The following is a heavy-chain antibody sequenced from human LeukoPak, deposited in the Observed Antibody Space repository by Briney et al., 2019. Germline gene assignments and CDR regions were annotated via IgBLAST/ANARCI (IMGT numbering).Heavy chain of an antibody. CDR2: IWYDGSNQ. CDR1: GFTSSNYG. V-gene: IGHV3-33*01. D-gene: IGHD2-2*01. Sequence: GKSLRLSCAASGFTSSNYGMHWVRQAPGKGLEWVVIIWYDGSNQYYADSVKGRFTISRDNFENMLYLQMNSLRAEDTAVYYCARDLCSSTSCVVYMDVWGKGTTVTVS. CDR3: ARDLCSSTSCVVYMDV. J-gene: IGHJ6*03.